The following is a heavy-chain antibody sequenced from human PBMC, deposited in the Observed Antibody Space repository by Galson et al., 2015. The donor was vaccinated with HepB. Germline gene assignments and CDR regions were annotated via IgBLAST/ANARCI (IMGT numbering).Heavy chain of an antibody. CDR2: ISGSGGST. CDR3: ASNHDSSGYYYGAYCGMDV. CDR1: GFTFSSYA. D-gene: IGHD3-22*01. J-gene: IGHJ6*02. V-gene: IGHV3-23*01. Sequence: SLRLSCAASGFTFSSYAMSWVRQAPGKGLEWVSAISGSGGSTYYADSVKGRFTISRDNSKNTLYLQMNSLRAEDTAVCYCASNHDSSGYYYGAYCGMDVWGQGTTVTVSS.